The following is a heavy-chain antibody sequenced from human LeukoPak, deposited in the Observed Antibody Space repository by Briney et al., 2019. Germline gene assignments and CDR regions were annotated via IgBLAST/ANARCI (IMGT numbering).Heavy chain of an antibody. CDR2: IRYDGSNK. CDR3: AKDRPRYCSSTSCLLDY. J-gene: IGHJ4*02. Sequence: PGGSLRLSCAASGFTFSSYGMHWVRQAPGKGLEWVAFIRYDGSNKYYADSVKGRFTTSRDNSKNTLYLQMNSLRAEDTAVYYCAKDRPRYCSSTSCLLDYWGQGTLGTVSS. D-gene: IGHD2-2*01. V-gene: IGHV3-30*02. CDR1: GFTFSSYG.